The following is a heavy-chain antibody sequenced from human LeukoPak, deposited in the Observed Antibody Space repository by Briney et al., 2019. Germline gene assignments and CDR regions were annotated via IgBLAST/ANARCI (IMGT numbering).Heavy chain of an antibody. D-gene: IGHD6-19*01. Sequence: ASVKVSCKASGYTFTGYYMHWVRQAPGQGLEWMGWINPNSGGTNHAQKFQGRVTMTRDTSISTAYMELSRLRSDDTAVYYCARAGIAVAGDDAFDIWGQGTMVTVSS. V-gene: IGHV1-2*02. CDR1: GYTFTGYY. J-gene: IGHJ3*02. CDR3: ARAGIAVAGDDAFDI. CDR2: INPNSGGT.